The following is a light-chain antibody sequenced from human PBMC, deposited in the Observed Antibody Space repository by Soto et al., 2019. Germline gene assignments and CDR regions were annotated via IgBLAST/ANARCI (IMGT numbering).Light chain of an antibody. CDR3: RSYTSSSTVV. CDR1: SSDVGGYNY. CDR2: DVS. Sequence: QSALTQPASVSGSPGQSITISCTGTSSDVGGYNYVSWYQQHPGKAPNLMIYDVSNRPSGVSNRFSGSKSDNTASLTFSGLQAEDEADYYCRSYTSSSTVVFGGGTKLTVL. V-gene: IGLV2-14*01. J-gene: IGLJ2*01.